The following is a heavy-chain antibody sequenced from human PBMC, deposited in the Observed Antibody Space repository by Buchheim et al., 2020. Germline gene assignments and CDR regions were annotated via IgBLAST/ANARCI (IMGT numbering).Heavy chain of an antibody. CDR3: ARGPNDYVWGSYRSGWFDP. Sequence: QLQLQESGSGLVKPSQTLSLTCAVSGGSISSGGYSWSWIRQPPGKGLEWIGYIYHSGSTYYNPSLKSRVTIAVARSKNQFSLKLSSVTAADTAVYYCARGPNDYVWGSYRSGWFDPWGQGTL. V-gene: IGHV4-30-2*01. CDR2: IYHSGST. J-gene: IGHJ5*02. CDR1: GGSISSGGYS. D-gene: IGHD3-16*02.